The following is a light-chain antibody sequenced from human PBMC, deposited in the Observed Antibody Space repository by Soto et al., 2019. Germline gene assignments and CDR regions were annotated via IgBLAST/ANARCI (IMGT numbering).Light chain of an antibody. CDR3: QQRNIWPPVT. V-gene: IGKV3-11*01. CDR1: PSVSSN. J-gene: IGKJ5*01. CDR2: GAF. Sequence: EIVMTQSPATLSVSPGERATLSCRASPSVSSNFVAWYQQKPGQAPRLLIYGAFNRATGIPARFSGSGSGADFTLTISSLEPEDFAVYYCQQRNIWPPVTFGQGTRLEIK.